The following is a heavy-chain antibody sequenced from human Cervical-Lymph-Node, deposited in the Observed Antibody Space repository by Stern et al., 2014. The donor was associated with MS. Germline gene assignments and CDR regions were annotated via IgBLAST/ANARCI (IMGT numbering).Heavy chain of an antibody. D-gene: IGHD5-18*01. Sequence: QVQLVQSGAEVKKPGSSVKGSCKASGDAVRKYGITWVRQAPGQGPEWMGGLIPIFDTTNYAQKFQGRVTITADESTSTVYMELKNLTSEDTAVYYCARDTDRSYGYFDFWGQGTQVTVST. V-gene: IGHV1-69*01. J-gene: IGHJ4*02. CDR1: GDAVRKYG. CDR2: LIPIFDTT. CDR3: ARDTDRSYGYFDF.